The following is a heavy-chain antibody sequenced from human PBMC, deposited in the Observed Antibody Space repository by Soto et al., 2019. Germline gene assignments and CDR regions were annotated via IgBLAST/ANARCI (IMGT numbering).Heavy chain of an antibody. CDR3: ARESAVTTDGMDV. Sequence: SETLSLTCTVSGGSISSGDYYWSWIRQPPGKGLEWIGYIYYSGSTYYNPSLKSRVTISVDTSKNQFSLKLSSVTAADTAVYYCARESAVTTDGMDVWGQGTTVTVS. J-gene: IGHJ6*02. CDR2: IYYSGST. D-gene: IGHD4-4*01. CDR1: GGSISSGDYY. V-gene: IGHV4-30-4*01.